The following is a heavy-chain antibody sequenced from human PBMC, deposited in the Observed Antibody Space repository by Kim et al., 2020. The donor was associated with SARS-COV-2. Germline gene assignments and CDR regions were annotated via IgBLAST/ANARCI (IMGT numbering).Heavy chain of an antibody. CDR2: INARRTT. J-gene: IGHJ4*02. D-gene: IGHD6-6*01. Sequence: GGSLRLSCAASGFSFVDYAMGWVRQAPGKGLEWVSTINARRTTYYSDSVKGRFTISRDSSKNVVDLQMNSLRADDTAVYYCAKTIVKARFFDYLGQGTLV. CDR1: GFSFVDYA. CDR3: AKTIVKARFFDY. V-gene: IGHV3-23*01.